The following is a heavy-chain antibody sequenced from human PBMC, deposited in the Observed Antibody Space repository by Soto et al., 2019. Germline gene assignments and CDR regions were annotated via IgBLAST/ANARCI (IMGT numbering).Heavy chain of an antibody. Sequence: PSETLSLTCAVYGGSFSGYYWSWIRQPPGKGLEWIGEINHSGSTNYNPSLKSRVTISVDTSKNQFSLKLSSVTAADTAVYYCARGHFGYSYGLKHFDYWGQGTLVTVSS. J-gene: IGHJ4*02. D-gene: IGHD5-18*01. CDR2: INHSGST. V-gene: IGHV4-34*01. CDR3: ARGHFGYSYGLKHFDY. CDR1: GGSFSGYY.